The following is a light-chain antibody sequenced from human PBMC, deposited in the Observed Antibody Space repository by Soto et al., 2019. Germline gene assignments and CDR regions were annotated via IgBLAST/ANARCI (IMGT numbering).Light chain of an antibody. J-gene: IGLJ3*02. CDR1: SSDVGGYNY. Sequence: QSALTQPASVSGSPGQSITISCTGTSSDVGGYNYVSWYQQHPGKAPKLMIYGVSNRPSGVSNRFSGSKSGSTASLTISGLQAEDEADYYCSSYTSSSTLRVFGGGTKLTVL. CDR3: SSYTSSSTLRV. CDR2: GVS. V-gene: IGLV2-14*01.